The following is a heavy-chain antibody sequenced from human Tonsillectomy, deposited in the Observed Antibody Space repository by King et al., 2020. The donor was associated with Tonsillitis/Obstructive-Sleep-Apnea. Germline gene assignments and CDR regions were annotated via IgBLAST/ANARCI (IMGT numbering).Heavy chain of an antibody. CDR3: ARVREGDLIDY. Sequence: VQLVESGGGVVQPGRSLRLSCAASGFTFSSYGINWVRQAPGKGLEWVAFIWYDGSNKYYADSVKGLLTISRDNSKNTLYLQINSMRAEDTAVYYCARVREGDLIDYXGQGTLVTVSS. D-gene: IGHD3-10*01. V-gene: IGHV3-33*01. J-gene: IGHJ4*02. CDR2: IWYDGSNK. CDR1: GFTFSSYG.